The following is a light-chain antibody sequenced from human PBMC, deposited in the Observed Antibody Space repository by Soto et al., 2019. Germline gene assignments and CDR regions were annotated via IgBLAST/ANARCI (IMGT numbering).Light chain of an antibody. J-gene: IGKJ4*01. CDR1: QSVSSF. CDR2: DAS. V-gene: IGKV3-11*01. Sequence: EVVLTQSPGTLSLSPGERATLSCRASQSVSSFLAWYQQKPGQPPKLLIYDASNRATGIPARFSGSGSETDYTLTISSLDPEDFAVYYCQQRSNRPLTFGGGTKVEI. CDR3: QQRSNRPLT.